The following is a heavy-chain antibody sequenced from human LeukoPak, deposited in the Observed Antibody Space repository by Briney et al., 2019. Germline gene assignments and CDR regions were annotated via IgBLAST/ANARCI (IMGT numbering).Heavy chain of an antibody. CDR3: AIAAAVNREYFQH. Sequence: PGRSLRLSCAASGFTFSSYAMHWVRQAPGKGLEWVAVISYDGSNKYYADSVKGRFTISRDNSKNTLYLQTNSLRAEDTAVYYCAIAAAVNREYFQHWGQGTLVTVSS. CDR2: ISYDGSNK. CDR1: GFTFSSYA. D-gene: IGHD6-13*01. V-gene: IGHV3-30-3*01. J-gene: IGHJ1*01.